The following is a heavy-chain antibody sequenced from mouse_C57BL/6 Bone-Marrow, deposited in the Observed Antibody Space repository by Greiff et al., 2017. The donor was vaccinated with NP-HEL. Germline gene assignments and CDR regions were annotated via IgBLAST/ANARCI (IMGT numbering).Heavy chain of an antibody. CDR3: ASPYDYDVAWFAY. Sequence: EVQLQESGGDLVKPGGSLKLSCAASGFTFRSYGMSLVRQTPDKRLEWFATISSGGSYTYYPASVTGRFTISRDNAKNTLYLQMSSLKSEDTAMYYCASPYDYDVAWFAYWGQGTLVTVSA. CDR2: ISSGGSYT. J-gene: IGHJ3*01. CDR1: GFTFRSYG. V-gene: IGHV5-6*01. D-gene: IGHD2-4*01.